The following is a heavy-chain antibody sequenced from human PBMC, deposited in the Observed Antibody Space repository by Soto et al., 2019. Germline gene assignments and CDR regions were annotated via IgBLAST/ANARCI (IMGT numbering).Heavy chain of an antibody. Sequence: SETLSLTCTVSGGSISSGGYYWSWIRQHPGKGLEWIGYIYYSGSTYYNPSLKSRVTISVDRSKNQFSLKLSSVTAADTATYYCARDSSGSRLYYGMDVWGQGTRVTVPS. V-gene: IGHV4-31*09. CDR2: IYYSGST. D-gene: IGHD1-26*01. CDR3: ARDSSGSRLYYGMDV. CDR1: GGSISSGGYY. J-gene: IGHJ6*02.